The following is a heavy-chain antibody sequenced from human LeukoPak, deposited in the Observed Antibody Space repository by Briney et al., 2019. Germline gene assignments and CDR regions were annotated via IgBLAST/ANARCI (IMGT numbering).Heavy chain of an antibody. Sequence: GGSLRLSCAASGFTLSSYAMSCVRQAPGKVLEWVSAISSMGGSTYYADSVKGRFTISRDNSKNTLYLQMNSLRAEDTAVYYCAKREYSSSEFDYWGQGTLVTVSS. CDR2: ISSMGGST. CDR3: AKREYSSSEFDY. J-gene: IGHJ4*02. D-gene: IGHD6-6*01. V-gene: IGHV3-23*01. CDR1: GFTLSSYA.